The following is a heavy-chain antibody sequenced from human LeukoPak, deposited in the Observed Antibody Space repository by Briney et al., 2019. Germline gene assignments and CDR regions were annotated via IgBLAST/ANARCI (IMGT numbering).Heavy chain of an antibody. V-gene: IGHV3-53*01. CDR1: GFSVSLNY. D-gene: IGHD3-3*02. J-gene: IGHJ2*01. CDR3: ARVGDHFHWYLDL. Sequence: GGSLTLSCAASGFSVSLNYMNWVRQAPGKGLEWVSILYSGSDTYYADSVKGRFNISRDSSKNMLFLHMNSLRVEDTAVYYCARVGDHFHWYLDLWGRGTLVTVSS. CDR2: LYSGSDT.